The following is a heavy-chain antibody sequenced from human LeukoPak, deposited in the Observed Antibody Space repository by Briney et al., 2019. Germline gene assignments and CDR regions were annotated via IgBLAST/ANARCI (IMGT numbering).Heavy chain of an antibody. J-gene: IGHJ4*02. Sequence: ASVKVSCKASGYTFNGYYMHWVRQAPGQGLEWMGLINPNSGGTKYAQKFQGGVTMTWDTSISTAYMELSSLRSDDTAVYYCARGGSGTPRPNFDHWGQGNLVTVSS. CDR2: INPNSGGT. V-gene: IGHV1-2*02. CDR1: GYTFNGYY. D-gene: IGHD1-26*01. CDR3: ARGGSGTPRPNFDH.